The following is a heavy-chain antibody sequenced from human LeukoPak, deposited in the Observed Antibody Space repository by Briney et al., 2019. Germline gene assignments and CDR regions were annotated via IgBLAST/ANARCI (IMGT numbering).Heavy chain of an antibody. Sequence: ASVKVSCKASGYTFTNNDINWVRQTTGQGIEWMGWVSPGSGDTGYAPDFRGRVTMTTDTSINTAYMELTSLTSEDTAIYYCTRGRAAGDWGQGTLVTVSS. CDR3: TRGRAAGD. CDR1: GYTFTNND. V-gene: IGHV1-8*01. D-gene: IGHD6-19*01. J-gene: IGHJ4*02. CDR2: VSPGSGDT.